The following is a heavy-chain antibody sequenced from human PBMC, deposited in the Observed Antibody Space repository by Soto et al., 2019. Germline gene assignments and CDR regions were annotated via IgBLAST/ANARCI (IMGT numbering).Heavy chain of an antibody. CDR3: AKSGIAYCSSTSCYRLFDL. D-gene: IGHD2-2*01. CDR2: ISGSGGST. V-gene: IGHV3-23*01. CDR1: GFTFSSYA. Sequence: GGSLRLSCAASGFTFSSYAMSWVRQAPGKGLEWVSAISGSGGSTYYADSVKGRFTISRDNSKNTPYLQMNSLRAEDTAVYYCAKSGIAYCSSTSCYRLFDLWGRGTLVTVSS. J-gene: IGHJ2*01.